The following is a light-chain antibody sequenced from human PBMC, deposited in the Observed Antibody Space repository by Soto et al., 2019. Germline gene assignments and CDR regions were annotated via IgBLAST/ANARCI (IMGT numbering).Light chain of an antibody. CDR2: AAS. CDR1: QSISSY. CDR3: QQSYSTPWT. J-gene: IGKJ1*01. Sequence: DIQMPQSPSSLSASVGDRVTITCRASQSISSYLNWYQQKPGKAPKLLIYAASSLQSGVPSRFSGSGSGTDFTLTISRLQPEDFATYYCQQSYSTPWTFGQGNKVEIK. V-gene: IGKV1-39*01.